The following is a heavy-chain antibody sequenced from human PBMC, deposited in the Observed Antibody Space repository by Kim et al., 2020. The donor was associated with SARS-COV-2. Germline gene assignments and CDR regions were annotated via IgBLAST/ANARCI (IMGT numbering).Heavy chain of an antibody. V-gene: IGHV3-48*04. Sequence: STRTIYYADFVKGRFTISRDNAKNSIYLQMSTLSAEDTAVYYCASSLFDYWGQGALVTVSS. CDR3: ASSLFDY. CDR2: STRTI. J-gene: IGHJ4*02.